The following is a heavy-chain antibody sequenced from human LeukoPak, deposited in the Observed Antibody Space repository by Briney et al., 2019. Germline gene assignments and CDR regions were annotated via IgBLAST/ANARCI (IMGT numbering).Heavy chain of an antibody. CDR2: ILYDGSNE. Sequence: PGGSLRLSCAASGFTFSSYGMPWVRQAPGKGLEWVALILYDGSNEYYADSVKGRFTISRDNSKNTLYLQMNSLRPEDTAVYYCAKDPSYGSGWGQGTLVTVSS. D-gene: IGHD3-10*01. J-gene: IGHJ4*02. V-gene: IGHV3-30*18. CDR3: AKDPSYGSG. CDR1: GFTFSSYG.